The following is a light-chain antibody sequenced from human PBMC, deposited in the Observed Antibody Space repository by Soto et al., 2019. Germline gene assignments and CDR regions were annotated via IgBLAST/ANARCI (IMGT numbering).Light chain of an antibody. CDR3: STYAGSTTPVV. V-gene: IGLV2-14*01. Sequence: QSALTQPASVSGSPGQSITISCTGTSSDIGGYNFVSWYQQHPGKAPKFIIYDVTNRPSGGSNRFSGSKSGDTASLTISNLQAEDEADYYCSTYAGSTTPVVFGGGTKLTVL. J-gene: IGLJ2*01. CDR1: SSDIGGYNF. CDR2: DVT.